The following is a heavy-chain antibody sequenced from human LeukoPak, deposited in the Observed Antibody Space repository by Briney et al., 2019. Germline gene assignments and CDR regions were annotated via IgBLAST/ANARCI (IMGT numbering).Heavy chain of an antibody. CDR2: INPNSGGT. D-gene: IGHD6-19*01. J-gene: IGHJ4*02. V-gene: IGHV1-2*02. CDR3: ARVAGYSSGWYWGYFDY. CDR1: GYTFTGYY. Sequence: ASVKVSCKASGYTFTGYYMHWVRQAPGQGLGWMGWINPNSGGTNYAQKFQGRVTMTRDTSISTAYMELSRLRSDDTAVYYCARVAGYSSGWYWGYFDYWGQGTLVTVSS.